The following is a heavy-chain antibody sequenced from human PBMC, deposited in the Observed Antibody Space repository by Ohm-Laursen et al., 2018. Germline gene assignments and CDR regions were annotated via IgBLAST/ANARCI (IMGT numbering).Heavy chain of an antibody. CDR3: ARSRYKWNYGYFDY. CDR2: INPNSGGT. D-gene: IGHD1-7*01. Sequence: ASVKVSCKASGYTFTSYGISWVRQAPGQGLEWMGWINPNSGGTNYAQKFQGRVTMTRDTSISTAYMELSRLRSDDTAVYYCARSRYKWNYGYFDYWGQGTLVIVSS. J-gene: IGHJ4*02. CDR1: GYTFTSYG. V-gene: IGHV1-2*02.